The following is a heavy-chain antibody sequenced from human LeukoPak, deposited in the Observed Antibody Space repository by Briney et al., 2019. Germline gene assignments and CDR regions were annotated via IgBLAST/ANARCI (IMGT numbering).Heavy chain of an antibody. CDR1: GGTFSSYA. D-gene: IGHD3-22*01. V-gene: IGHV1-69*13. CDR2: IIPIFGTA. J-gene: IGHJ4*02. Sequence: SVTVSCKASGGTFSSYASSWVRQAPGQGLEWMGGIIPIFGTANYAQKFQGRVTITADESTSTAYMELSSLRSEDTAVYYCASPPSNYYDSSGFDYWGQGNLVTVSS. CDR3: ASPPSNYYDSSGFDY.